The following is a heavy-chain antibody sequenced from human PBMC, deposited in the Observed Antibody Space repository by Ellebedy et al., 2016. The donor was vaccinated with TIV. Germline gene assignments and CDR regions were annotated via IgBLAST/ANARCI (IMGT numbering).Heavy chain of an antibody. CDR1: GFSFSNAW. CDR2: IKEDGSEK. D-gene: IGHD3-10*01. V-gene: IGHV3-7*01. CDR3: AGDLVLGSGSNDY. Sequence: GESLKISXAASGFSFSNAWMSWVRQAPGKGLEWVADIKEDGSEKYYVDSVKGRFTISRDDAKKSVYLQMNSLRVEDTAVYYCAGDLVLGSGSNDYWGQGALVTVSS. J-gene: IGHJ4*02.